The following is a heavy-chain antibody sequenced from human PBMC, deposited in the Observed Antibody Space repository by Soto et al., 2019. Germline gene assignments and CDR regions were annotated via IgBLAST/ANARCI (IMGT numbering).Heavy chain of an antibody. Sequence: GSVKVSCKASGYTFTSYGISWVRQAPGQGLEWMGWISAYNGNTNYAQKLQGRVTMTTDTSTSTAHMELRSLRSDDTAVYYCARESGYSYGDFDYWGQGTLVTVSS. CDR2: ISAYNGNT. V-gene: IGHV1-18*04. J-gene: IGHJ4*02. CDR1: GYTFTSYG. D-gene: IGHD5-18*01. CDR3: ARESGYSYGDFDY.